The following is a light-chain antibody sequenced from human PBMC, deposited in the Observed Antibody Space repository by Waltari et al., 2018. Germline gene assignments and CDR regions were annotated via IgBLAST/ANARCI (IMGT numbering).Light chain of an antibody. CDR3: QHYVRLPAT. J-gene: IGKJ1*01. Sequence: LVLTQSPGTLSLSPGDRATLSCRASQSVSRSLAWYQQKPGQAPKPLIYGAATRATGIPDRFTGSGSGTDFSLTISSLEPEDFAIYFCQHYVRLPATFGQGTKVEIK. V-gene: IGKV3-20*01. CDR2: GAA. CDR1: QSVSRS.